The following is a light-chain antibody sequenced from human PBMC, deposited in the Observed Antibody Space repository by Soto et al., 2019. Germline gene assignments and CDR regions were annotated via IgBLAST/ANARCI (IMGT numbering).Light chain of an antibody. Sequence: QSVLTQPPSASGSPGQSVTISCTGTSSDVGAYNYVSWYQQHPGKAPKLMIYELSKRPSGVPDRFSGSKSGNTASLTVSGLQAEDEADYYCSSYAGSNNFVVFGGGTKVTVL. CDR2: ELS. V-gene: IGLV2-8*01. J-gene: IGLJ2*01. CDR1: SSDVGAYNY. CDR3: SSYAGSNNFVV.